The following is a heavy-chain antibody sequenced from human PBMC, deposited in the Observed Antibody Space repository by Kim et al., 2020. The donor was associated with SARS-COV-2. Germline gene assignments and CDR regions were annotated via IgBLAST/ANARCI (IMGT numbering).Heavy chain of an antibody. Sequence: SETLSLTCTVSGGSISDYYWSWVRQPPGKGLEWIGYVHRSGNTNYNASLKGRVTMSADPSKTQFSLRLSSVTAADTAVYYCARALQVGVIYYLDYWGRGT. CDR1: GGSISDYY. CDR3: ARALQVGVIYYLDY. CDR2: VHRSGNT. V-gene: IGHV4-59*13. J-gene: IGHJ4*02. D-gene: IGHD3-10*01.